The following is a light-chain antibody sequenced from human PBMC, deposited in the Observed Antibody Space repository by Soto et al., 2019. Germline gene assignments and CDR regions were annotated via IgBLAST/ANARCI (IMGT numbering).Light chain of an antibody. CDR1: TSDVGI. Sequence: QSALTQPASVSGSPGQSITISCSGTTSDVGIVSWYQHHPGKAPKLMIHEVTKRPSGVSDRFSGSKSGNSASLTISGLQAEDEADYFCCPSGGSGYVFGTGTKVTVL. CDR3: CPSGGSGYV. V-gene: IGLV2-23*02. J-gene: IGLJ1*01. CDR2: EVT.